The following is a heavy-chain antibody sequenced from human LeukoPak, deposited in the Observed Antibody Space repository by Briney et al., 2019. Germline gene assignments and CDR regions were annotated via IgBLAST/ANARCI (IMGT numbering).Heavy chain of an antibody. J-gene: IGHJ4*02. Sequence: GGSLRLSCAASGFTLDDYAMHWVRQAPGKGLEWVSGISWNSGSIGYADSVKGRFTISRDNAKNSLYLQMNSLRAEDTALYYCARVGNTMVRGAALDYWGQGTLVTVSS. CDR1: GFTLDDYA. CDR3: ARVGNTMVRGAALDY. V-gene: IGHV3-9*01. D-gene: IGHD3-10*01. CDR2: ISWNSGSI.